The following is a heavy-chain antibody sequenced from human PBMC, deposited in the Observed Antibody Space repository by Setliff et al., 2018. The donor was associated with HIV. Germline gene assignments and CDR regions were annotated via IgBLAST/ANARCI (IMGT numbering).Heavy chain of an antibody. CDR2: INPSGGST. D-gene: IGHD3-9*01. CDR3: ARSSYDILTGYYKALEY. V-gene: IGHV1-46*01. Sequence: ASVKVSCKASGYTFTSCYIHWVRQAPGQGLEWMGVINPSGGSTSYAQKFQGRVTISADKSTSTVSMELSSLRSGDTAVYHCARSSYDILTGYYKALEYWGQGTLVTVSS. CDR1: GYTFTSCY. J-gene: IGHJ4*02.